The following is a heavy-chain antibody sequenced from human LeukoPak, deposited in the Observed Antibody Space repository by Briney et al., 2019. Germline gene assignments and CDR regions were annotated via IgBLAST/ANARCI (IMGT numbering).Heavy chain of an antibody. V-gene: IGHV3-23*01. CDR2: ISGSGGIT. CDR3: ARWYSGYDGYYFDY. Sequence: GGSLRLSCAASGFTFSSCAMNWVRQAPGKGLEWVSGISGSGGITHYADSVRGRFTISRDNAKNSLYLQMNSLRAEDTAVYYCARWYSGYDGYYFDYWGQGTLVTVSS. D-gene: IGHD5-12*01. CDR1: GFTFSSCA. J-gene: IGHJ4*02.